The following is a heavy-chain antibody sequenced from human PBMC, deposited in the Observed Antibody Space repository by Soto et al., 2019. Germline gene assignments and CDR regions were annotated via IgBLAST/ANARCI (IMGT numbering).Heavy chain of an antibody. Sequence: PSEALSLTWTVSGGSVSSDYWSCVRQPPGKGLELIGYIYYSESTNYHPSLKSRVTISVDTSKNQFSLKLSSVTAADTAVYYCARTTDILTGYYYNYYYYGMDVWGQGTTLTVSS. CDR3: ARTTDILTGYYYNYYYYGMDV. J-gene: IGHJ6*02. CDR2: IYYSEST. V-gene: IGHV4-59*02. CDR1: GGSVSSDY. D-gene: IGHD3-9*01.